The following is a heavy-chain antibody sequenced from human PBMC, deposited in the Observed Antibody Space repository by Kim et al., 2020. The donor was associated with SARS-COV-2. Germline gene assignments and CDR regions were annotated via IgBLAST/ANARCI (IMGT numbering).Heavy chain of an antibody. Sequence: ASVKVSCKTSGYTFTSHAISWVRQAPGQGLEWMGWISTYDGNIHYGQILQGRVTLTTDASTSTAFMELRSLRSDDTAVYYCARDLTGDSYGPYYFDYWGQGTLVTVSS. J-gene: IGHJ4*02. D-gene: IGHD5-18*01. CDR3: ARDLTGDSYGPYYFDY. CDR2: ISTYDGNI. V-gene: IGHV1-18*01. CDR1: GYTFTSHA.